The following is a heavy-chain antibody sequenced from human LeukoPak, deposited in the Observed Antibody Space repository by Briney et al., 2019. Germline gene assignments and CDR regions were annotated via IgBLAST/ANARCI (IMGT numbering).Heavy chain of an antibody. CDR2: IRYDGSNK. D-gene: IGHD6-13*01. Sequence: GGSLRLSCAASGFTFSSYGMHWVRQAPGKGLEWVAFIRYDGSNKYYADSVKGRFTIYRDNSKNTLYLQMNSLRAEDTAVYYCAKDQQQLPENDYWGQGTLVTVSS. V-gene: IGHV3-30*02. CDR3: AKDQQQLPENDY. CDR1: GFTFSSYG. J-gene: IGHJ4*02.